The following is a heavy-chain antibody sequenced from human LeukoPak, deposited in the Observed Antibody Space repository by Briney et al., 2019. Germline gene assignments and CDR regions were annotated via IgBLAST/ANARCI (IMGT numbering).Heavy chain of an antibody. Sequence: SETLSLTCTVSGDSISGSYWSWIRQSPGKGLEWIGYIYYTGSTNYNPSLKSRVTISLDTSKNQFSLKLSSVTAADTAVYYCARDKLFGGLIWEGHYFDYWGQGTLVTVSS. D-gene: IGHD3-10*02. CDR1: GDSISGSY. J-gene: IGHJ4*02. CDR2: IYYTGST. V-gene: IGHV4-59*12. CDR3: ARDKLFGGLIWEGHYFDY.